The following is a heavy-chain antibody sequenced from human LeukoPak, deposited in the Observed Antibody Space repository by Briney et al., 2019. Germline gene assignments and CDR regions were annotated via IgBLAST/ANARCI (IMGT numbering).Heavy chain of an antibody. CDR3: ARARYYDGSGYQVWYFDL. D-gene: IGHD3-22*01. CDR2: IYYSGST. V-gene: IGHV4-61*08. J-gene: IGHJ2*01. Sequence: PSETLSLTCTVSGGSISSDGYYWGWIRQHPGKGLEWIGHIYYSGSTNYNPSLKSRVTISVDKSKNQFSLKLSSVTAADTAVYYCARARYYDGSGYQVWYFDLWGRGTLVTVSS. CDR1: GGSISSDGYY.